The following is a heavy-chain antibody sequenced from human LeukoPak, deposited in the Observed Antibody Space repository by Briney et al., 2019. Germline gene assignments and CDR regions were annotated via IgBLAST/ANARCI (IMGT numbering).Heavy chain of an antibody. D-gene: IGHD4-23*01. CDR1: GFTFSSYA. J-gene: IGHJ3*02. CDR2: ISGSGGST. V-gene: IGHV3-23*01. Sequence: GGSLRLSCAASGFTFSSYAMSWVRHAPGKGLEWVSAISGSGGSTYYADSVKGRFTISRDNSKNTLYLQMNSLRAEDTAVYYCAKGTTVVIDAFDIWGQGTMVTVSS. CDR3: AKGTTVVIDAFDI.